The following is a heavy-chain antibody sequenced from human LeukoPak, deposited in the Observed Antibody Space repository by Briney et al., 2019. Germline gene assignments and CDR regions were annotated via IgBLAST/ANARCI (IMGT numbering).Heavy chain of an antibody. D-gene: IGHD3-3*01. V-gene: IGHV1-18*01. Sequence: ASVNVSCKAAGYTFTSYGLSWVRQAPGQGLEGRGGISGYNDATNYSQKLQDRVTITTDTATSTAYIELRSMRSDDTAVYYCARLWPTDYDFWSGYISYYYYYMDVWGQGTTVTVSS. CDR2: ISGYNDAT. CDR1: GYTFTSYG. CDR3: ARLWPTDYDFWSGYISYYYYYMDV. J-gene: IGHJ6*03.